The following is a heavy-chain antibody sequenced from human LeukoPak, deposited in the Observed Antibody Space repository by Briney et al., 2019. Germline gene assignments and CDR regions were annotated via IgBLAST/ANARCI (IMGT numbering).Heavy chain of an antibody. D-gene: IGHD4-17*01. CDR3: ARGDGDYGWFDP. J-gene: IGHJ5*02. V-gene: IGHV4-61*02. Sequence: PSETLSLTCTVSGGSVSSGGYYWSWIRQPAGKGLEWIGRIQSSGSTEYNPSLKSRVAISIDTSKNQFSLKLSSVTAADTAVYYCARGDGDYGWFDPWGQGTLVTVSS. CDR2: IQSSGST. CDR1: GGSVSSGGYY.